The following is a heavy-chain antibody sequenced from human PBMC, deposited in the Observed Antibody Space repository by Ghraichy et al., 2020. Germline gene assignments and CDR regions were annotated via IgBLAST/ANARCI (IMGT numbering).Heavy chain of an antibody. J-gene: IGHJ6*02. D-gene: IGHD3-3*01. Sequence: SETLSLTCTVSGGSIISGDYYWSWIRQPPGKGLEWIGYIYYSGNTFSNPSLKSRVIISVDTSKNQFSLRLTSVTAADTAVYYCARERVIWSGYHRDMDVWGQGTTVTVSS. V-gene: IGHV4-30-4*01. CDR3: ARERVIWSGYHRDMDV. CDR1: GGSIISGDYY. CDR2: IYYSGNT.